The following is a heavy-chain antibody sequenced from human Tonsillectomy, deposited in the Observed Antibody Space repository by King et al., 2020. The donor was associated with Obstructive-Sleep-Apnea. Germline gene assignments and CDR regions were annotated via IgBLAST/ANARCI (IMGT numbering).Heavy chain of an antibody. CDR2: ISGSGGGT. CDR3: AKDSSGYDSEYRPFDY. CDR1: GFTFSSYA. J-gene: IGHJ4*02. V-gene: IGHV3-23*04. Sequence: DVQLVESGGGLVQPGGSLRLSCAASGFTFSSYALSWFRQAPGKGREWVSTISGSGGGTYYADSVKGRFTISRDSSKNTLYLQRNSLRAEDTAVYYCAKDSSGYDSEYRPFDYWGQGTLVTVSS. D-gene: IGHD5-12*01.